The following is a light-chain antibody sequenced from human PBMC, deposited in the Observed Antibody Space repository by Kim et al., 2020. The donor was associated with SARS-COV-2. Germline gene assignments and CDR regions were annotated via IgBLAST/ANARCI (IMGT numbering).Light chain of an antibody. CDR3: QQRSNWPLT. CDR2: DVS. CDR1: QSVGIY. Sequence: VSPGEGATLSCRASQSVGIYLDWYQQRPGQAPRLLIYDVSTRATGIPARFSGSGSGTEFTLTISSLQSEDFAVYYCQQRSNWPLTFGGGTKVDIK. J-gene: IGKJ4*01. V-gene: IGKV3-15*01.